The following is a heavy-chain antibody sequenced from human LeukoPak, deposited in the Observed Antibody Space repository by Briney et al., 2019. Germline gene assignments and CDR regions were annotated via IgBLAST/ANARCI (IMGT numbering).Heavy chain of an antibody. Sequence: GGSLRLSRAASGFTFDDYGMSWVRQAPGKGLEWVSGINWTGGSTGYADSVKGRFTFSRDNAKNSLYLQMNSLRAEDTALYYCARERYDSSGYYYVEFDYWGQGTLVTVSS. CDR2: INWTGGST. V-gene: IGHV3-20*04. J-gene: IGHJ4*02. CDR1: GFTFDDYG. CDR3: ARERYDSSGYYYVEFDY. D-gene: IGHD3-22*01.